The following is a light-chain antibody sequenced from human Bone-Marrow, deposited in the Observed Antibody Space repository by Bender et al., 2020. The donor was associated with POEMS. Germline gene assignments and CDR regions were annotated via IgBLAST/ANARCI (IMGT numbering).Light chain of an antibody. CDR1: DVGTKY. V-gene: IGLV3-9*01. Sequence: YELTQSLSMSVALGQTAVITCGGNDVGTKYVHWYQQKSGQAPVLVIYRNNNRPSGIPERFSGSNSGNTATLTISRAQVGDEADYYCQVWDSSAVFGRGTKVTVL. CDR3: QVWDSSAV. J-gene: IGLJ3*02. CDR2: RNN.